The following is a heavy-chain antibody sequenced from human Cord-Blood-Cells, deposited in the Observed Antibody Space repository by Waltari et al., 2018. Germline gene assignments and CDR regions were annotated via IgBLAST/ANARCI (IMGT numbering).Heavy chain of an antibody. CDR3: ARHESPNWGGGYFDY. Sequence: QLQLQESGPGLVKPSETLSLTCTVSGGSLSSSSYYWGWIRPPPGKGLEWIGSIYYSGSTYYNPSLKSRVTISVDTSKNQFSLKLSSVTAADMAVYYCARHESPNWGGGYFDYWGQGTLVTVSS. CDR2: IYYSGST. J-gene: IGHJ4*02. CDR1: GGSLSSSSYY. V-gene: IGHV4-39*07. D-gene: IGHD7-27*01.